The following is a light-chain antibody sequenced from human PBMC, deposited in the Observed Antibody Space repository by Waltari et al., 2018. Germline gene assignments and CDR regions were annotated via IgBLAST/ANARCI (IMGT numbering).Light chain of an antibody. CDR2: DAS. CDR1: QSVDTN. V-gene: IGKV3-15*01. Sequence: EIVMTQSPVTLSVSPGDRATLSCRASQSVDTNLAWYQQKPGQAPRLLIYDASTSATGIPARFSGSGSGTEFTLTISSLQSEDFAVYYCQQYDDWPLFGQGTRLEI. J-gene: IGKJ2*01. CDR3: QQYDDWPL.